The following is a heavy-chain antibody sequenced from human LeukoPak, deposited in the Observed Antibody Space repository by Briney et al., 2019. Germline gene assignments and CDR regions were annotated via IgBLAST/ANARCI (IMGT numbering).Heavy chain of an antibody. CDR1: GFTFSSYW. CDR2: IKQDGSEK. D-gene: IGHD3-16*01. J-gene: IGHJ3*02. CDR3: AKNHERGRYDSFDM. Sequence: GGSPRLSCAASGFTFSSYWMSWVRQAPGKGLEWVANIKQDGSEKYYVDSVKGRFTISRDNAKNSLYLQLDSLRAEDTAVYYCAKNHERGRYDSFDMWAQGSWVTVSS. V-gene: IGHV3-7*03.